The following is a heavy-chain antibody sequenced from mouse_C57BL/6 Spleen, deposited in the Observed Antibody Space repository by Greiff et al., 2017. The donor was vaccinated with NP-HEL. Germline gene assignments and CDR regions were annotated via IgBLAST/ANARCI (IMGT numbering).Heavy chain of an antibody. CDR3: ARSDAYWYFDV. Sequence: QVHVKQPGAELVRPGTSVKLSCKASGYTFTSYWMHWVKQRPGQGLEWIGVIDPSDSYTNYNQKFKGKATLTVDTSTSTAYMQLSILTSEDSAVYYCARSDAYWYFDVWGTGTTVTVSS. CDR2: IDPSDSYT. J-gene: IGHJ1*03. CDR1: GYTFTSYW. V-gene: IGHV1-59*01.